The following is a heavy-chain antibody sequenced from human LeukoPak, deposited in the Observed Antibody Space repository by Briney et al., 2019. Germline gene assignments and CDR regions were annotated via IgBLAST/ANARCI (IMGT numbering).Heavy chain of an antibody. V-gene: IGHV3-48*01. D-gene: IGHD6-13*01. J-gene: IGHJ4*02. Sequence: PGGSLRLSCAASGFTFSSYSMNWVRQAPGKGLEWVSYISSSSSTIYYADSVKGRFTISRDNAKNSLYLQMNSLRAEDTAVYFCAKGRKAAAGGYFDCWGQGTLVTVSS. CDR2: ISSSSSTI. CDR1: GFTFSSYS. CDR3: AKGRKAAAGGYFDC.